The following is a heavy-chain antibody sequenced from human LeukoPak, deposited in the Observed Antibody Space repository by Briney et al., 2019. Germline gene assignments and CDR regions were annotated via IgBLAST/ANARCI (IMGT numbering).Heavy chain of an antibody. V-gene: IGHV4-59*11. CDR2: IYYSGST. CDR1: GGSISSHY. J-gene: IGHJ6*03. D-gene: IGHD6-6*01. Sequence: PSETLSLTCTVSGGSISSHYWSWIRQPPGKGLEWIGYIYYSGSTNYNPSLKSRVTISVDTSKNQFSLKLGSVTAADTAVYYCARVSEYSSSAEWARYYYYMDVWGKGTTVTVSS. CDR3: ARVSEYSSSAEWARYYYYMDV.